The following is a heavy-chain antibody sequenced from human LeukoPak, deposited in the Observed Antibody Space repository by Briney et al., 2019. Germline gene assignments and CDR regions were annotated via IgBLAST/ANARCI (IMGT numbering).Heavy chain of an antibody. CDR1: GFPFSSYG. Sequence: GGSLRLSCAASGFPFSSYGMHWVRQAPGKGPEWVAVISYDGSNQHYADSVKGRFTISRDNSKNTLYLQMNSLRPEDTAVYYCARDTNREQDIWGQGTTVTVSS. CDR2: ISYDGSNQ. V-gene: IGHV3-30*03. CDR3: ARDTNREQDI. D-gene: IGHD3-3*01. J-gene: IGHJ6*02.